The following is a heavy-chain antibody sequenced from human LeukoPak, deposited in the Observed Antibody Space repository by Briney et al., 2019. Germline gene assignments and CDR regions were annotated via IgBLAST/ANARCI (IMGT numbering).Heavy chain of an antibody. CDR3: ARGTDYYDSGDY. Sequence: GGSLTLTCAASGFTFSSYSMNWVRQAPGKGLEWVSSISSSSSYIYYADSVKGRFTISRDNAKNSLYLQMNSLRAEDTAVYYCARGTDYYDSGDYWGQGTLVTLSS. CDR1: GFTFSSYS. D-gene: IGHD3-22*01. CDR2: ISSSSSYI. J-gene: IGHJ4*02. V-gene: IGHV3-21*01.